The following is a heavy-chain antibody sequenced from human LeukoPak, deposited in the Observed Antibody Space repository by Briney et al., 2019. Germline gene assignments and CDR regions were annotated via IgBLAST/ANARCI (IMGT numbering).Heavy chain of an antibody. J-gene: IGHJ4*02. CDR3: ARGQRYSSREGPFDY. V-gene: IGHV1-69*13. CDR2: IIPIFGTA. Sequence: ASVKVSCKASGDTFSSYAISWVRQAPGQGLEWMGGIIPIFGTANYAQKFQGRVTITADESTSTAYMELSSLRSEDTAVYYCARGQRYSSREGPFDYWGQGTLVTVSS. CDR1: GDTFSSYA. D-gene: IGHD6-13*01.